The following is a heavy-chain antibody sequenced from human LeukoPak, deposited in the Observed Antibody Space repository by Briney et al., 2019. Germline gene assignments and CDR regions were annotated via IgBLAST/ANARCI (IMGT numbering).Heavy chain of an antibody. CDR1: GFTFSAND. Sequence: GGSLRLSCAASGFTFSANDMHWVRQPTGKGLEWVSGIGSRGDTYYSGSVRGRFTIFRENAKNSLYLQVNSLRVGDTAVYYCARGGSDGFDPWGQGTLVIVSS. V-gene: IGHV3-13*01. J-gene: IGHJ5*02. CDR3: ARGGSDGFDP. D-gene: IGHD1-26*01. CDR2: IGSRGDT.